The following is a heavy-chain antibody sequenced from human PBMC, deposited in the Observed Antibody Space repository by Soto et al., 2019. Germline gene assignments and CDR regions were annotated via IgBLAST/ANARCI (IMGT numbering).Heavy chain of an antibody. D-gene: IGHD2-2*01. Sequence: ASVKVSCKASGDTFTANYIHWVRQAPGQGFEWMGWINPKSGGTNYPQKFQGRVTMTGDTSTSTVYMELSSLRSEGTAVYYCARGISTTRYYSYYSMHVWGQPTTVTVSS. J-gene: IGHJ6*02. V-gene: IGHV1-2*02. CDR1: GDTFTANY. CDR3: ARGISTTRYYSYYSMHV. CDR2: INPKSGGT.